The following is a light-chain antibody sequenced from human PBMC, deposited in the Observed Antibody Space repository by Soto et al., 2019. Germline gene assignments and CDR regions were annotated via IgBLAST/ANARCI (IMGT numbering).Light chain of an antibody. J-gene: IGKJ5*01. CDR1: QDISNY. V-gene: IGKV1-33*01. CDR3: QPFDNLPPIP. Sequence: DIQMTQSPSSLSASVGDRVAITCQASQDISNYLNWYQQKPGKAPKLLIYDASNLQTGVPSRFSGRGSATDVPLTIISRQPEDIATCYCQPFDNLPPIPFGQGTRVDIK. CDR2: DAS.